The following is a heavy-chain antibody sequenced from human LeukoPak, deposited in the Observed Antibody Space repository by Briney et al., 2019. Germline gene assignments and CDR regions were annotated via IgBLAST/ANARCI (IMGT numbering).Heavy chain of an antibody. D-gene: IGHD4-11*01. CDR3: ARGYSNHDY. J-gene: IGHJ4*02. Sequence: SETLSLTCAVSGGSISSGGYSWSWIRQPPGEGLEWIGYIYHSGSTYYNPSLKSRVTISVDRSKNQFSLKLSSVTAADTAVYYCARGYSNHDYWGQGTLVTVSS. CDR1: GGSISSGGYS. CDR2: IYHSGST. V-gene: IGHV4-30-2*01.